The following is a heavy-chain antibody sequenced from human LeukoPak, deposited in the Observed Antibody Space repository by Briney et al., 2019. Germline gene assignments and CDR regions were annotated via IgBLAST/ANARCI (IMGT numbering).Heavy chain of an antibody. V-gene: IGHV1-18*01. D-gene: IGHD2-2*01. Sequence: GASVKVSCKASGCTFTSYGIRWVRQAPGQGLEGMGWIGAYNGKKNYAQKLHGRVTMTTDTSTSTAYMELRSLRSDDTAVYYCARGKGGDIEVVPAAIHNWFDPWGQGTLVTVSS. J-gene: IGHJ5*02. CDR2: IGAYNGKK. CDR1: GCTFTSYG. CDR3: ARGKGGDIEVVPAAIHNWFDP.